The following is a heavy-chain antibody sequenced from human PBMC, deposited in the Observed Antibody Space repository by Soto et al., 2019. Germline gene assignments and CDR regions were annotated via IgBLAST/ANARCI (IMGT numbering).Heavy chain of an antibody. V-gene: IGHV1-3*01. J-gene: IGHJ5*02. CDR1: GYTFTSYA. Sequence: GASVKVSCKASGYTFTSYAMHWVRQAPGQRLDWMGWINAGNGNTNYAQKFQGRVTITADESTSTAYMELSSLRSEDTAVYYCARDLRVLVPAAMRDNWFDPWGQGTLVTVSS. CDR2: INAGNGNT. CDR3: ARDLRVLVPAAMRDNWFDP. D-gene: IGHD2-2*01.